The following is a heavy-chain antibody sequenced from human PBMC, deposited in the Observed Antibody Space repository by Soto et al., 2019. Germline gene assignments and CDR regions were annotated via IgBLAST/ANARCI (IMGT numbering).Heavy chain of an antibody. CDR1: GFIFSNYV. CDR2: ISDSGGTS. V-gene: IGHV3-23*04. CDR3: AKRPRALLTFDY. J-gene: IGHJ4*02. Sequence: VQLVASGGGLVQPGGSLRLSCAASGFIFSNYVMSWVRQAPGKGLEWVSSISDSGGTSYYADSVKGRFTISRDNSKNTLYLQMNRLRAEDRAIYYCAKRPRALLTFDYWGKGTLVTISS. D-gene: IGHD1-26*01.